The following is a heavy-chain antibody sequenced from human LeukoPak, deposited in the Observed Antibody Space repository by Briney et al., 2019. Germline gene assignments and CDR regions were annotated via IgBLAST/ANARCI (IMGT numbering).Heavy chain of an antibody. J-gene: IGHJ5*02. CDR3: ARNRYYYGSRSYGVPNWFDP. D-gene: IGHD3-10*01. CDR2: IYYSGNT. Sequence: SSETLSLTCTVSGDSISSSNSYWGWIRQPPGKGLEWIGSIYYSGNTYYNASLKSRVTISVDTSKNQFSLKLSSVTAADTAVYYCARNRYYYGSRSYGVPNWFDPWGQGTLVTVSS. CDR1: GDSISSSNSY. V-gene: IGHV4-39*01.